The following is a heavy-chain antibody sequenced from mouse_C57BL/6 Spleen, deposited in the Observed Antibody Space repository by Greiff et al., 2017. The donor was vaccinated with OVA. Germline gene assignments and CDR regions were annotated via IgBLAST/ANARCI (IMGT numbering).Heavy chain of an antibody. CDR3: ARGYYGSFFDY. CDR2: IYPGDGDT. V-gene: IGHV1-82*01. CDR1: GYAFSSSW. D-gene: IGHD1-1*01. Sequence: VQVVESGPELVKPGASVKISCKASGYAFSSSWMNWVKQRPGKGLEWIGRIYPGDGDTNYNGKFKGKATLTADKSSSTAYMQLSSLTSEDSAVYFCARGYYGSFFDYWGQGTTLTVSS. J-gene: IGHJ2*01.